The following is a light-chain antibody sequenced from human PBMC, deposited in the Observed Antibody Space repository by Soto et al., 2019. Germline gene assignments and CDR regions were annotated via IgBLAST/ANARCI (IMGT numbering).Light chain of an antibody. V-gene: IGLV2-14*01. CDR1: SSDVGGYNY. Sequence: QSVLTQPASVSGSPGQSITISCTGPSSDVGGYNYVSWYQQHPGKAPKLMIYEVSNRPSGVSNRFSVSKSGNTASLTISGRQAEDEADYYCSAYTSSSTRVFGTGTKLTGL. J-gene: IGLJ1*01. CDR2: EVS. CDR3: SAYTSSSTRV.